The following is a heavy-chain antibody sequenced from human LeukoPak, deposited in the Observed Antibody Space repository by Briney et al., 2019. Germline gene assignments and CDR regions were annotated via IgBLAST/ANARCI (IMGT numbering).Heavy chain of an antibody. D-gene: IGHD3-22*01. V-gene: IGHV3-21*01. J-gene: IGHJ4*02. CDR1: GSSFSRYE. CDR2: ISSSSSYI. CDR3: ARIIYDSSGYLPCYYFDS. Sequence: GGSLRFSGAASGSSFSRYEMNWVRKAPGKGLEWVSSISSSSSYIYYPDSVKGRFTISRDNAKNSLYLQMNSLRAEDTAVYYCARIIYDSSGYLPCYYFDSWGQGTLVTVSS.